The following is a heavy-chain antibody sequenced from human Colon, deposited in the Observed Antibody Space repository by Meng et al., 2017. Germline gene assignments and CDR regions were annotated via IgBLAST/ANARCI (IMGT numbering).Heavy chain of an antibody. CDR3: ARLRGSGYYGGD. CDR2: IKQDGSET. V-gene: IGHV3-7*01. Sequence: GESLKIPCAASGFTFSSFWMSWVRQAPGKGLEWVANIKQDGSETYYVDSVKGRFTISRDNAKNSLYLEMNSLRAGDTAVYYCARLRGSGYYGGDWGQGTLVTVSS. J-gene: IGHJ4*02. D-gene: IGHD3-3*01. CDR1: GFTFSSFW.